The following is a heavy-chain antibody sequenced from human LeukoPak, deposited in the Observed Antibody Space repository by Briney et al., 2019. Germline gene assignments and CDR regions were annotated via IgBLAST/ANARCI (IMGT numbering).Heavy chain of an antibody. CDR2: ISGDAGRT. V-gene: IGHV3-23*01. J-gene: IGHJ3*02. Sequence: GGSLRLSCAASGFTLSSYAMSWVRQGPGKGLEWVSGISGDAGRTYYADSVKGRFTISRDNAKNSLYLQMNSLRAEDTALYYCARRAPGGYYSFDIWGQGTMVTVSS. CDR3: ARRAPGGYYSFDI. CDR1: GFTLSSYA. D-gene: IGHD3-22*01.